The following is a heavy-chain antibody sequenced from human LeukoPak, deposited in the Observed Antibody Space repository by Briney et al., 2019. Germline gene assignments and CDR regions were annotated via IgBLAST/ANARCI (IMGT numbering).Heavy chain of an antibody. J-gene: IGHJ6*02. CDR3: ARERITIFGVVIPYYGMDV. V-gene: IGHV3-30-3*01. CDR1: GFTFSSYW. Sequence: GGSLRLSCAASGFTFSSYWMHWVRQAPGKGLEWVAVISYDGSNKYYADSVKGRFTISRDNSKNTLYLQMNSLRAEDTAVYYCARERITIFGVVIPYYGMDVWGQGTTVTVSS. D-gene: IGHD3-3*01. CDR2: ISYDGSNK.